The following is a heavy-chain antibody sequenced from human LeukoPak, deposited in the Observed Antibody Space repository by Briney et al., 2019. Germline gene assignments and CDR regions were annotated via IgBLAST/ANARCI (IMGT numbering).Heavy chain of an antibody. J-gene: IGHJ4*02. CDR3: ARDRSFLRFGGFDY. Sequence: SETLSLTCAVYGGSFSGYYWSWIRQPPGKGLEWIGYIYYSGSTNYNPSLKSRVTISVDTSKNQFSLKLSSVTAADTAVYYCARDRSFLRFGGFDYWGQGTLVTVSS. CDR1: GGSFSGYY. V-gene: IGHV4-59*01. CDR2: IYYSGST. D-gene: IGHD3-10*01.